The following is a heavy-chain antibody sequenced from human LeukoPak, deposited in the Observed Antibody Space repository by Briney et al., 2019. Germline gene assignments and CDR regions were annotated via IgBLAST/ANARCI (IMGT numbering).Heavy chain of an antibody. V-gene: IGHV4-39*01. CDR3: ARRDYAAWFDP. J-gene: IGHJ5*02. D-gene: IGHD4/OR15-4a*01. CDR2: VYYSGST. CDR1: GDSITSGGFY. Sequence: SETLSLTCNVSGDSITSGGFYWAWIRQSPGKALEWIGNVYYSGSTQYNPSLRGRVSISMDMTKNQFSLNLNSVSVTDTAIYYCARRDYAAWFDPWGQGTLVTVSS.